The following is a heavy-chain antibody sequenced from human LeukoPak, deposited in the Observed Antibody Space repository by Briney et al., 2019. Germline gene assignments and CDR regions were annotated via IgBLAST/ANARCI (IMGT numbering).Heavy chain of an antibody. CDR3: TRSESGTYQGGFDF. J-gene: IGHJ4*02. V-gene: IGHV3-15*01. Sequence: GGSLRLSCAASGFTFSNAWMSWVRQAPGKGLEWVGRIKSKTDGGTTDYAAPVKGRFTISRDDSKSIAHLQMNSLKTEDTAVYYCTRSESGTYQGGFDFWGQGTLVTVFS. CDR1: GFTFSNAW. CDR2: IKSKTDGGTT. D-gene: IGHD1-26*01.